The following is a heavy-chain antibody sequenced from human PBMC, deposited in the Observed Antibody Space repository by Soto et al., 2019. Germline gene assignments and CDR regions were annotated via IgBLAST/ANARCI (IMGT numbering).Heavy chain of an antibody. D-gene: IGHD2-21*02. CDR1: GFTFSAYG. CDR2: ISHDGTNK. Sequence: GSLRLSCTPSGFTFSAYGMHWVPQAPGKGLEWVAAISHDGTNKYYGDSVSGRFTISRDNSKNTLYLQMNTLRNEDTAVYYCAKESRSSAVTATRVYGMDVWGQGTTVTVSS. V-gene: IGHV3-30*18. J-gene: IGHJ6*02. CDR3: AKESRSSAVTATRVYGMDV.